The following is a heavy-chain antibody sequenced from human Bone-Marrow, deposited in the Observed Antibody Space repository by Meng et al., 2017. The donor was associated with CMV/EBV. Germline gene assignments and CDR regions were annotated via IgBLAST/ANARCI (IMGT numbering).Heavy chain of an antibody. Sequence: GFTFSNAWMRWVRQARGKGLEWVGRIKSKTDGGTTDYAAPVKGRFTISRDDSKNTLYLQMNSLKTEDTAVYYCTTLRTMVRGVGRGYWGQGTLVTVSS. CDR3: TTLRTMVRGVGRGY. V-gene: IGHV3-15*01. CDR1: GFTFSNAW. D-gene: IGHD3-10*01. J-gene: IGHJ4*02. CDR2: IKSKTDGGTT.